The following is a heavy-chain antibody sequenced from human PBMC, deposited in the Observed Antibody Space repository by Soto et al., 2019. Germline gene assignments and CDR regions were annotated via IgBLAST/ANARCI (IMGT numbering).Heavy chain of an antibody. CDR2: ISSSSSYI. D-gene: IGHD6-19*01. CDR1: GFTCSSYS. Sequence: GGSLRLSCAASGFTCSSYSMNWVRQAPGKGLEWVSSISSSSSYIYYADSVKGRFTISRDNAKNSLYLQMNSLRAEDTAVYYCAREQWLVPDYWGQGTLVTVSS. V-gene: IGHV3-21*01. CDR3: AREQWLVPDY. J-gene: IGHJ4*02.